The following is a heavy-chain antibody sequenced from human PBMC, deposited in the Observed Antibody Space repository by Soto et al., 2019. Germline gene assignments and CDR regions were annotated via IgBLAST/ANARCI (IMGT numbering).Heavy chain of an antibody. D-gene: IGHD3-3*01. V-gene: IGHV4-59*01. CDR2: IYYSGST. Sequence: SETLSLTCTVSGGSISSYYWSWIRQPPGKGLEWIGYIYYSGSTNYNPSLKSRVTISVDTSKNQFSLKLSSVTAADTAVYYCASLRGDFWSGYNAFDIWGQGTMVTVSS. CDR1: GGSISSYY. CDR3: ASLRGDFWSGYNAFDI. J-gene: IGHJ3*02.